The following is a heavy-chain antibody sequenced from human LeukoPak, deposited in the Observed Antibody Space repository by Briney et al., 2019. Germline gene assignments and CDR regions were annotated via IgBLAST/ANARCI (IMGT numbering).Heavy chain of an antibody. D-gene: IGHD5-18*01. CDR2: TNSDGSST. Sequence: QSGGSLRLSCAASGFTFSNYWMHWVRQAPGKGLVWVSRTNSDGSSTSYADYVKGRFTISRDNAKNTLYLQMNSLRAEDTAVYYCARGAGMVSYYYGMDVWGQGTTVTVSS. V-gene: IGHV3-74*01. CDR1: GFTFSNYW. CDR3: ARGAGMVSYYYGMDV. J-gene: IGHJ6*02.